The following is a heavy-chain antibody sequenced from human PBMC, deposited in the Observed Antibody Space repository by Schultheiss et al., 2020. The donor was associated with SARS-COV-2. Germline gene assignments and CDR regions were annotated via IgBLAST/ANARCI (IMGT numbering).Heavy chain of an antibody. Sequence: ASVKVSCKASGYTFTGYYMHWVRQAPGQGLEWMGWISAYNGNTNYAQKLQGRVTMTTDTSTSTAYMELRSLRSDDTAVYYCARSIAARFDYWGQGTLVTVSS. CDR1: GYTFTGYY. J-gene: IGHJ4*02. CDR3: ARSIAARFDY. D-gene: IGHD6-6*01. CDR2: ISAYNGNT. V-gene: IGHV1-18*04.